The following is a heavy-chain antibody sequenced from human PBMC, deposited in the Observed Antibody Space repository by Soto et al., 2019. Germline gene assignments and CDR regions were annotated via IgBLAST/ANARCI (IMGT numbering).Heavy chain of an antibody. D-gene: IGHD6-13*01. J-gene: IGHJ5*02. Sequence: SETLSLTCTVSGGSISYEYYHWTWIRQSPGKGLEWIGYIHYSGSTNYNPSLKSRVTISVDTSKNQFSLKLSSVTAADTAVYYCAREHGVIAAAGRFDPWGQGTLVTVSS. CDR2: IHYSGST. CDR3: AREHGVIAAAGRFDP. CDR1: GGSISYEYYH. V-gene: IGHV4-61*01.